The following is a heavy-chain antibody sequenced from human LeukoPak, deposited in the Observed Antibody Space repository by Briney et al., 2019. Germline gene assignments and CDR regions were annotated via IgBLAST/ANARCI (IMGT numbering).Heavy chain of an antibody. CDR1: GGTFSSYA. D-gene: IGHD5-24*01. J-gene: IGHJ5*02. CDR3: ARDVMGTYNWFDP. Sequence: SSVKVSCKASGGTFSSYAISWVRQAPGQGLELMGAIIPIFGTAHYAQKFQGRVTITADESTSTAYMELSSLRSEDTAVYYCARDVMGTYNWFDPWGQGTLVTVSS. V-gene: IGHV1-69*13. CDR2: IIPIFGTA.